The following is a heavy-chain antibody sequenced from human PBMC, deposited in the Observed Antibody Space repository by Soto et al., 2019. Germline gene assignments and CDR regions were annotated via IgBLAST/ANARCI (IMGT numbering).Heavy chain of an antibody. V-gene: IGHV4-34*01. D-gene: IGHD2-2*01. CDR1: GGSFSGYY. CDR3: ARGKDYCSSTSCKIRRYYYYGMDV. CDR2: INHSGST. Sequence: PSETLSLTCAVCGGSFSGYYWSWIRQPPGKGLEWIGEINHSGSTNYNPSLKSRVTISVDTSKNQFSLKLSSVTAADTAVYYCARGKDYCSSTSCKIRRYYYYGMDVWGQGTTVTVSS. J-gene: IGHJ6*02.